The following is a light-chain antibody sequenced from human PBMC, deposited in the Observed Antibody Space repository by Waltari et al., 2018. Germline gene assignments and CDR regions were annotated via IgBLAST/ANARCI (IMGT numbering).Light chain of an antibody. Sequence: VVTQSPDTLSVSPGERATVSCRASLSVGDHVAWYQQRAGQPPRLLIYGASARATDIPARFSGSGSGTEFTLTISSLQSEDFAVYYCQQYDSWPPYTFGQGTKLEMK. CDR3: QQYDSWPPYT. V-gene: IGKV3-15*01. CDR2: GAS. CDR1: LSVGDH. J-gene: IGKJ2*01.